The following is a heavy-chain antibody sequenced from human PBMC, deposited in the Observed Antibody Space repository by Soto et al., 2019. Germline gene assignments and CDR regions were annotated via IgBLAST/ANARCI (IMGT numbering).Heavy chain of an antibody. CDR1: GFTFSNAW. D-gene: IGHD3-3*01. V-gene: IGHV3-15*01. CDR2: IKSKTDGGTT. J-gene: IGHJ6*03. Sequence: EVQLVESGGGLVKPGGSLRLSCAASGFTFSNAWMSWVRQAPGKGLEWVGRIKSKTDGGTTDYAAPVKGRFTISRDDSKNTLYLQMNSLKTEDTALYYCTTDTYYDFWSGIPYYYYMDVWGKGTTVTVSS. CDR3: TTDTYYDFWSGIPYYYYMDV.